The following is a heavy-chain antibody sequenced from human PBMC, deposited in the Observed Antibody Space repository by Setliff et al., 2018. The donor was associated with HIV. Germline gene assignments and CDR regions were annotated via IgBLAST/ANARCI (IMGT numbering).Heavy chain of an antibody. CDR2: FYTSGST. CDR3: ARGGGRVVRGLIGMYYFDY. CDR1: GGSIRNEDYF. J-gene: IGHJ4*02. D-gene: IGHD3-10*01. Sequence: PSETLSLTCTVSGGSIRNEDYFWSWIRQPAGKGLEWIGRFYTSGSTNYNPPFKSRVTISEGTSENQFSLKLTSVTAADTAIYDCARGGGRVVRGLIGMYYFDYWGQGILVTVSS. V-gene: IGHV4-61*02.